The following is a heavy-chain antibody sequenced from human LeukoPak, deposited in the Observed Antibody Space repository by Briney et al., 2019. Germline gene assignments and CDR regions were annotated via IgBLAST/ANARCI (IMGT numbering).Heavy chain of an antibody. CDR3: GRGHWGLDN. CDR1: GFTFSDDY. Sequence: PVGSLRLSCAASGFTFSDDYMSWGRQAPGKGLWWGSYICSIGSTIYYADSARGRFTTSREKAKSSLYLQMDSLRAEDTAVYYCGRGHWGLDNWGQGALVTVSS. V-gene: IGHV3-11*04. CDR2: ICSIGSTI. D-gene: IGHD7-27*01. J-gene: IGHJ4*02.